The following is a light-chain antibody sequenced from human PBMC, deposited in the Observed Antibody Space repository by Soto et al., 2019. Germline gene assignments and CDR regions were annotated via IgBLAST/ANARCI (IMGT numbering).Light chain of an antibody. CDR1: QSVSSSY. V-gene: IGKV3-20*01. J-gene: IGKJ1*01. Sequence: EIVLTQSPGTLSLSLGERATLSCRASQSVSSSYLAWYQQKPGQAPRLLIYAASSRATGIPDRFSGSRSGTDFTLTISRLEPEDFAVYYCQQYDSSPEWTFGQGTKV. CDR2: AAS. CDR3: QQYDSSPEWT.